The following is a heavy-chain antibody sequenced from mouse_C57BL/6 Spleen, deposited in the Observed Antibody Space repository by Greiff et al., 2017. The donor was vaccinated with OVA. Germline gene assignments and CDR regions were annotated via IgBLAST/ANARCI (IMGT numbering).Heavy chain of an antibody. V-gene: IGHV1-26*01. J-gene: IGHJ4*01. CDR1: GYTFTDYY. Sequence: EVQLQQSGPELVKPGASVKISCKASGYTFTDYYMNWVKQSHGKSLEWIGDINPNNGGTSYNQKFKGKATLTVDKSSSTAYMELRSLTSEDSAVYYCARHYDYDGAMDYWGQGTSVTVSS. CDR3: ARHYDYDGAMDY. CDR2: INPNNGGT. D-gene: IGHD2-4*01.